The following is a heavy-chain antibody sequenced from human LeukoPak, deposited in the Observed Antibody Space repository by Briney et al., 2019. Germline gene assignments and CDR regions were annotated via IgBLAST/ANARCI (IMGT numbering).Heavy chain of an antibody. CDR2: IDPSDSYT. J-gene: IGHJ5*02. V-gene: IGHV5-10-1*01. CDR3: ARHASAAAGNKWFDP. CDR1: GYSFTSYW. Sequence: GESLKIACKGSGYSFTSYWISWVRQMPGKGLEWMGRIDPSDSYTNYSPSFQGHVTISADKSISTAYLQWSSLKASDTAMYYCARHASAAAGNKWFDPWGQGTLVTVSS. D-gene: IGHD6-13*01.